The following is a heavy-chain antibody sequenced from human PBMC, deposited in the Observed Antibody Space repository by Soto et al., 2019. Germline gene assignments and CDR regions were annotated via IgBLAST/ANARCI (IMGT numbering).Heavy chain of an antibody. D-gene: IGHD2-2*01. Sequence: QVQLQESGPGLVKPSQTLSLTCTVSGGSISSGGYSWSWIRQHPGKGLEWIGYIYYSGSTYYNPSLKSRVTISVDTSKNQFSLKLSSVTAADTAVYYCARGGMIVVVPAAISYYYGMDVWGQGTTVTVSS. CDR2: IYYSGST. V-gene: IGHV4-31*03. CDR3: ARGGMIVVVPAAISYYYGMDV. J-gene: IGHJ6*02. CDR1: GGSISSGGYS.